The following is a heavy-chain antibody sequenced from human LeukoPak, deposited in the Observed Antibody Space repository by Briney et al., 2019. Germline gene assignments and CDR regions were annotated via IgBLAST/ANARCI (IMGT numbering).Heavy chain of an antibody. J-gene: IGHJ4*02. Sequence: GGSLRLSCAASGFTFSSYGMSWVRQAPGKGLEWVANIKQDGSEKYYVDSVKGRFTISRDNAKNSLYLQMNSLRAEDTAVYYCASAFDYGDYDYWGQGTLVTVSS. CDR3: ASAFDYGDYDY. V-gene: IGHV3-7*01. CDR1: GFTFSSYG. D-gene: IGHD4-17*01. CDR2: IKQDGSEK.